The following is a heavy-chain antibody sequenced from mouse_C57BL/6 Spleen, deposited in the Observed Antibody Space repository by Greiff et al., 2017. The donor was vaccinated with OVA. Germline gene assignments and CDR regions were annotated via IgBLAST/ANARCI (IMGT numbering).Heavy chain of an antibody. J-gene: IGHJ2*01. CDR3: TRNLYGNFDY. Sequence: VQLQQSGAELVRPGASVTLSCKASGYTFTDYEMHWVKQTPVHGLEWIGAIDPETGGTAYNQKFKGKAILTADKSSSTAYMELRSLTSEDSAVYYCTRNLYGNFDYWGQGTTLTVSS. V-gene: IGHV1-15*01. CDR2: IDPETGGT. D-gene: IGHD2-1*01. CDR1: GYTFTDYE.